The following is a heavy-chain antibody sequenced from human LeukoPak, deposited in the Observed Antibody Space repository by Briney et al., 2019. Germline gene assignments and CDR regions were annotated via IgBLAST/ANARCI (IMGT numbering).Heavy chain of an antibody. D-gene: IGHD3-10*01. Sequence: PGGSQRLSCAASGFTFSSYGMHWVRQAPGKGLEWVSAISGSGGTTHYADSVKGRFTISRDNSKNTLYLQLNSVRAEDTAIYYCAKAGPVVRGFIGYYWGQGTLVTVSS. CDR2: ISGSGGTT. CDR3: AKAGPVVRGFIGYY. CDR1: GFTFSSYG. J-gene: IGHJ4*02. V-gene: IGHV3-23*01.